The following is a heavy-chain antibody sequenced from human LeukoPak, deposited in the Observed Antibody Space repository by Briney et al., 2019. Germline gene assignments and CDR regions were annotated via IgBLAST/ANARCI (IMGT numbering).Heavy chain of an antibody. CDR2: IRAYNGNT. J-gene: IGHJ4*02. CDR3: ARQGLNQLWVCDY. V-gene: IGHV1-18*01. CDR1: GYTFTSYG. Sequence: GGSVTVSCKASGYTFTSYGISWVRPAPGQGLEWMGWIRAYNGNTNYAQKPQGRVTMTTDTPTSTAYMDLRRMGPDDTAVYDCARQGLNQLWVCDYWGQGTLVTVS. D-gene: IGHD2-2*01.